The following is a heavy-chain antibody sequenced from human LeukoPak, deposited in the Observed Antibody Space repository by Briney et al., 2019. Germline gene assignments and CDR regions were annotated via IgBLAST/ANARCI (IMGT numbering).Heavy chain of an antibody. D-gene: IGHD3-3*01. CDR1: GGTFSSYA. Sequence: SVKVSCKASGGTFSSYAISWVRQAPGQGLEWMGGIIPIFGTANYAQKFQGRVTITTDESTSTAYMELSSLRSEDTAVYYCARSIGDFWNYYYYMDVWGKGTTVTVSS. CDR3: ARSIGDFWNYYYYMDV. CDR2: IIPIFGTA. J-gene: IGHJ6*03. V-gene: IGHV1-69*05.